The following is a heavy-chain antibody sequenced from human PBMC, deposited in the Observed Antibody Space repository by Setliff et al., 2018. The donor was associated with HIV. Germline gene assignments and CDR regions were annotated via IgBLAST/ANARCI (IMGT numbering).Heavy chain of an antibody. CDR1: GDSISSGGYY. Sequence: SETLSRTCTVSGDSISSGGYYWSWIRQPAGQGLEWIGRIYTSGNTNYNPSTNYNPSLKSRITISLETSRNQFSLRVTSVTATDTAVYYCTRQSPVAGSGAFDIWGQGTMVTVSS. CDR3: TRQSPVAGSGAFDI. CDR2: IYTSGNTNYNPST. J-gene: IGHJ3*02. V-gene: IGHV4-61*02. D-gene: IGHD6-19*01.